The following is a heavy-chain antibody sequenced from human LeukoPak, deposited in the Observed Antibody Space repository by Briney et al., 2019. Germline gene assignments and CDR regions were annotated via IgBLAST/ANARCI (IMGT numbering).Heavy chain of an antibody. D-gene: IGHD3-10*01. J-gene: IGHJ6*03. V-gene: IGHV4-59*01. CDR3: ARARIYYYGSYYMDV. CDR1: GGSISSYY. Sequence: SETLSLTCTVSGGSISSYYWSWIRQPPGKGLEWIGYIYYSGSTNYNPSLKSRVTISVDTSKNQFSLKLSSVTAADTAVYYCARARIYYYGSYYMDVWGKGTTVTISS. CDR2: IYYSGST.